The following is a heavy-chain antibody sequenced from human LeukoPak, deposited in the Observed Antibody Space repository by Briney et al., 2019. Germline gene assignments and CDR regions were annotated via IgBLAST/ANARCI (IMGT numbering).Heavy chain of an antibody. CDR1: GYSFTNYW. V-gene: IGHV5-51*01. CDR3: XRGTGXRXXYDF. CDR2: IYPGDSDT. J-gene: IGHJ4*01. Sequence: ESLKISCKGSGYSFTNYWIGWVRQMPGEGLEWLGIIYPGDSDTRYSPSFQGQVIISADKSISTAYLQWNTLKASDTAMYYCXRGTGXRXXYDFWGXXTXVXVSS.